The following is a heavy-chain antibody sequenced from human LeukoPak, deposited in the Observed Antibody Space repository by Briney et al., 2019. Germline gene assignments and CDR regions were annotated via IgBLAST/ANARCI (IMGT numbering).Heavy chain of an antibody. Sequence: GGSLRLSCAASGFTFSTYWMHWVRQAPGKGLVWVSRIKSDGSTNYADSVKGRFTISRDNSKNTLYLQMNSLRAEDTALYYCARGAYGDYDYWGQGTLVTVSS. CDR2: IKSDGST. D-gene: IGHD4-17*01. V-gene: IGHV3-74*01. CDR3: ARGAYGDYDY. CDR1: GFTFSTYW. J-gene: IGHJ4*02.